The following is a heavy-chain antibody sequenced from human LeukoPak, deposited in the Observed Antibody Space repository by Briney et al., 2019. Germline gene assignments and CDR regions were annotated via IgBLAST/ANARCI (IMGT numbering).Heavy chain of an antibody. CDR2: INHSGST. V-gene: IGHV4-34*01. CDR1: GGSFSGYY. J-gene: IGHJ4*02. CDR3: ARGIVGAPDY. Sequence: SETLSLTCAVYGGSFSGYYWSWIRQPPGKGLEWIGEINHSGSTNYNPSLKSRVTISVDTSKNQFSLKLSSVTAADTAVYYCARGIVGAPDYWGQRTLVTVSS. D-gene: IGHD1-26*01.